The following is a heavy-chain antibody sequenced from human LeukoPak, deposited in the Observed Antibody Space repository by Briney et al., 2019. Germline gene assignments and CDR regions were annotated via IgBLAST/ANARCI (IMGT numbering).Heavy chain of an antibody. CDR2: ISGSGGST. J-gene: IGHJ4*02. V-gene: IGHV3-23*01. CDR3: ARSGSGYSYGAYFDY. D-gene: IGHD5-18*01. Sequence: PGGSLRLSCAACGFTFSRYAMSWVRQAPGKGLEGVSDISGSGGSTYYADSVKGRFTISRDNSKNTLYLQMNSLRAEDTAVYYCARSGSGYSYGAYFDYWGQGTLVTVSS. CDR1: GFTFSRYA.